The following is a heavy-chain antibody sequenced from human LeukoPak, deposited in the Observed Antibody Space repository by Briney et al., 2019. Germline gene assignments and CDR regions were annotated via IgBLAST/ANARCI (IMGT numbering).Heavy chain of an antibody. J-gene: IGHJ4*02. CDR2: VYYSGSA. CDR3: ARHEKLGQFDY. V-gene: IGHV4-59*08. Sequence: SETLSLTCTVSSGSISSYYWSWIRQPPGKGLEWIGYVYYSGSANYNPSLKSRVTISVDTCKNQFSLKLSSVTAADTAVYYCARHEKLGQFDYWGQGTLVTVSS. D-gene: IGHD3-10*01. CDR1: SGSISSYY.